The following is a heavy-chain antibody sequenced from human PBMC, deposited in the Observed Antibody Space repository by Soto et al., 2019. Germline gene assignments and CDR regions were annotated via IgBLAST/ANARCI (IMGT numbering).Heavy chain of an antibody. CDR1: GYTFTSYG. V-gene: IGHV1-18*01. Sequence: QVQLVQSGAEVKKPGASVKVSCKASGYTFTSYGISWVRQAPGQGLEWMGWISAYNGNTNYAQKLQGRVTMTTDTSTSTAYMELRSPRSDDTAVYYCARVSRWFGESPSDYNWFDPWGQGTLVTVSS. CDR2: ISAYNGNT. D-gene: IGHD3-10*01. J-gene: IGHJ5*02. CDR3: ARVSRWFGESPSDYNWFDP.